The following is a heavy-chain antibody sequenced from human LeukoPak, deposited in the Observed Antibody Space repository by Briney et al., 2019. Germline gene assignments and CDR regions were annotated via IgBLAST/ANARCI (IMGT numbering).Heavy chain of an antibody. J-gene: IGHJ5*02. Sequence: ASVKVSCKASGYTFTSYYMHWVRQAPGQGLAWMGIINPSGGSTSYAQKFQGRVTMTRDTSTGTVYMELSGLRSEDTAVYYCARGVPYCSGGSCYSDWFDPWGQGTLVTVSS. V-gene: IGHV1-46*01. CDR2: INPSGGST. CDR3: ARGVPYCSGGSCYSDWFDP. CDR1: GYTFTSYY. D-gene: IGHD2-15*01.